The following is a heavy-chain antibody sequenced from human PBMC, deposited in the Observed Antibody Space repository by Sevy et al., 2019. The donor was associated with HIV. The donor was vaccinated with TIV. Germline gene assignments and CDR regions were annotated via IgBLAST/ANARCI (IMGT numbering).Heavy chain of an antibody. CDR2: ISYGGIT. J-gene: IGHJ5*02. CDR1: GASISTSGSY. CDR3: AKIFAH. Sequence: SETLSLTCSVSGASISTSGSYWGWIRQSPGKGLEWIGDISYGGITNYNPSLWGRVTISRDTSNNLFSLKLTSVTATDTAVYYCAKIFAHWGQGTLLTVYS. V-gene: IGHV4-39*02.